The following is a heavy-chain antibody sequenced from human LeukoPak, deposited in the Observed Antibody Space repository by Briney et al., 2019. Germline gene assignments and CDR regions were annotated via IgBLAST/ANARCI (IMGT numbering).Heavy chain of an antibody. J-gene: IGHJ5*02. CDR2: INPNSGGT. Sequence: ASVKVSCKASGYTLTGYYMHWVRQAPGQGLEWMGGINPNSGGTNYAQKFQGRVTMTRDTSISTAYMELSRLRSDDTAVYYCARVYISGHYYDSSGYYDGFSWFDPWGQGTLVTVSS. D-gene: IGHD3-22*01. CDR1: GYTLTGYY. CDR3: ARVYISGHYYDSSGYYDGFSWFDP. V-gene: IGHV1-2*02.